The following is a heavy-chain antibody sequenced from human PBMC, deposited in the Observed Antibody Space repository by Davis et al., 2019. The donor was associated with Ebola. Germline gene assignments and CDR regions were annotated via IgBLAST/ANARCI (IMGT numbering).Heavy chain of an antibody. J-gene: IGHJ6*03. D-gene: IGHD3-22*01. CDR2: IYYTGNT. CDR1: GGSITSNRYS. V-gene: IGHV4-39*07. CDR3: ARAYFEGGFYYYYNMDV. Sequence: SETLSLTCTVSGGSITSNRYSWGWVRQPPEKGLEWIGTIYYTGNTFYIPSLKSRVTMSVDTSTNQFSLKLISVTAADSGVYYCARAYFEGGFYYYYNMDVWGQGTTVTVSS.